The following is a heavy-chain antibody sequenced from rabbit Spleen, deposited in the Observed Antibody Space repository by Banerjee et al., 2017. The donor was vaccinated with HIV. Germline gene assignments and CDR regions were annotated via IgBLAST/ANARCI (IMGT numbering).Heavy chain of an antibody. CDR1: GFSFSSGYW. V-gene: IGHV1S45*01. D-gene: IGHD8-1*01. CDR3: ARDTGSSFSSYGMDL. Sequence: QEQLEESGGGLVQPGASLTLTCTVAGFSFSSGYWMCWVRQAPGKRPEWIACIYTAPSITWYANWAKGRFTISKTSSTTVTLQMPRLTVADTATYFCARDTGSSFSSYGMDLWGQGTLVTVS. CDR2: IYTAPSIT. J-gene: IGHJ6*01.